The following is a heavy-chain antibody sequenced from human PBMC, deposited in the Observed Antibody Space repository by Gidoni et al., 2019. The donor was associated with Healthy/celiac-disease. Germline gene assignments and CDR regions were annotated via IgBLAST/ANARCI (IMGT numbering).Heavy chain of an antibody. V-gene: IGHV5-51*01. CDR2: IYPGDSDT. Sequence: EVQLVQSGAEVKKPGESLKISCKGSGYSFPSYWIGWVRQMPGKGLELMGIIYPGDSDTRYSPSFQGQVTISADKSISTAYLQWSSLKASDTAMYYCARRTMVRGVTENWFDPWGQGTLVTVSS. CDR1: GYSFPSYW. CDR3: ARRTMVRGVTENWFDP. D-gene: IGHD3-10*01. J-gene: IGHJ5*02.